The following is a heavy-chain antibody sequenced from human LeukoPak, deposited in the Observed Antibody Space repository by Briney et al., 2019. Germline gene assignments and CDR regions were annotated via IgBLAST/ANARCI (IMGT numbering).Heavy chain of an antibody. Sequence: SQTLSLTCAVSGVSISSGGYSWSWIRQPPGKGLEWIGYIYHSGSTYYNPSLKSRVTISVDRSKNQFSLKLSSVTAADTAVYYCARQAKYGSGSYFDYWGQGTLVTVSS. J-gene: IGHJ4*02. CDR3: ARQAKYGSGSYFDY. CDR2: IYHSGST. V-gene: IGHV4-30-2*01. D-gene: IGHD3-10*01. CDR1: GVSISSGGYS.